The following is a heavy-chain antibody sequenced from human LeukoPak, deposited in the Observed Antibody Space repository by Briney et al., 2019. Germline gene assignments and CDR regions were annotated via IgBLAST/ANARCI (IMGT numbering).Heavy chain of an antibody. D-gene: IGHD3-16*01. Sequence: SETPSLTCTVSGGSIRSSGYYWAWIRQPPGKGLESIANIYYSGNTYYNPSLKSRVTISVDTSKNQFSLKLTSVTAADTAVYYCARHRVYDWNYPIWFDPWGQGTLVTVSS. V-gene: IGHV4-39*01. CDR1: GGSIRSSGYY. CDR3: ARHRVYDWNYPIWFDP. J-gene: IGHJ5*02. CDR2: IYYSGNT.